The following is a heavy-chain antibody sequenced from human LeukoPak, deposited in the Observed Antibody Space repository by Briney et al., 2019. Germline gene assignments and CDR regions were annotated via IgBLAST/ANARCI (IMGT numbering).Heavy chain of an antibody. V-gene: IGHV3-21*06. J-gene: IGHJ5*02. CDR1: GFTLSTFD. D-gene: IGHD2-2*01. Sequence: GGSLRLSCAASGFTLSTFDMNWVRQAPGKGLEWVSSISTSSRYIYYRDSVKGRFTISRDDAKNSLYLQMNSLTVEDTAVDYCARADCSGSTCYLRHSWFDPWGQGTLVTVSS. CDR3: ARADCSGSTCYLRHSWFDP. CDR2: ISTSSRYI.